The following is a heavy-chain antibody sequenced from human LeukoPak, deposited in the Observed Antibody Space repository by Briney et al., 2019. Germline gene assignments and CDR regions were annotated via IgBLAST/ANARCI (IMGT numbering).Heavy chain of an antibody. CDR2: INPNSGGT. CDR1: GYTFTGYY. J-gene: IGHJ3*02. CDR3: ATRGSASLHDAFDI. Sequence: GASVKVSCKTSGYTFTGYYMHWVRQAPGQGLEWMGWINPNSGGTNYAQKFQGRVTMTRDTSISTAYMELSRLRSDDTAVYYCATRGSASLHDAFDIWGQGTMVTVSS. V-gene: IGHV1-2*02. D-gene: IGHD3-10*01.